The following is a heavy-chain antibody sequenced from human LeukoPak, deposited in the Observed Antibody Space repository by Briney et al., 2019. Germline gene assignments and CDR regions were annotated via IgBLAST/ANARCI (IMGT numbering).Heavy chain of an antibody. CDR2: VWYDGSNK. V-gene: IGHV3-33*06. D-gene: IGHD5-18*01. Sequence: PGRSLRLSCAASGFTFINYGMHWVRRAPGKGLEWVAVVWYDGSNKYYADSVKDRFTISRDNSKNTLYLQMNSLRAEDTAVYYCAKDRDTAMEIEYWGQGTLVTVSS. CDR3: AKDRDTAMEIEY. CDR1: GFTFINYG. J-gene: IGHJ4*02.